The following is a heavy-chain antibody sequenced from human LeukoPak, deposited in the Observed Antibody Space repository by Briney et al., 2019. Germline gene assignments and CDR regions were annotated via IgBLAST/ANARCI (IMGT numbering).Heavy chain of an antibody. CDR1: GFTFSSHA. J-gene: IGHJ4*02. V-gene: IGHV3-23*01. CDR3: AKDGKQQLLMEYYFDY. CDR2: VSGSGITT. Sequence: GGSLRLSCVVSGFTFSSHAMSWVRQAPGKGLEWVSGVSGSGITTYYADSVKGRFTISRDNSKNRLYLQMNTVRAEDTAVYYCAKDGKQQLLMEYYFDYWGQGTLVTVSS. D-gene: IGHD6-13*01.